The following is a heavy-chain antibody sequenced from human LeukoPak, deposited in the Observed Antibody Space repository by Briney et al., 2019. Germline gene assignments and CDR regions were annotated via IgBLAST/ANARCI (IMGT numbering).Heavy chain of an antibody. CDR3: ASVLLYCSGGSCYVDAFDI. CDR1: GYTFTSYG. CDR2: ISAYNGNT. Sequence: GASVKVSCKASGYTFTSYGISWVRQAPGQGLEWMGWISAYNGNTNYAQKLQGRVTMTTDTSTSTAYMELRSLRSDDTAVYYCASVLLYCSGGSCYVDAFDIWGQGTMVTVSS. V-gene: IGHV1-18*01. J-gene: IGHJ3*02. D-gene: IGHD2-15*01.